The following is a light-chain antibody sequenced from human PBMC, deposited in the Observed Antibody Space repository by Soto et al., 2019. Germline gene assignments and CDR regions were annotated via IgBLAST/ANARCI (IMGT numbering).Light chain of an antibody. Sequence: DIILTQSPDTLSLSPGERATLSCRASQNVRTFLAWYQQKPGQAPRLLISDASYRATGIPPRFSGSGSGTDFTLTISSLEPEDSVVYYCLQRSDWPLTFGGGSKVEI. CDR2: DAS. CDR3: LQRSDWPLT. V-gene: IGKV3-11*01. J-gene: IGKJ4*01. CDR1: QNVRTF.